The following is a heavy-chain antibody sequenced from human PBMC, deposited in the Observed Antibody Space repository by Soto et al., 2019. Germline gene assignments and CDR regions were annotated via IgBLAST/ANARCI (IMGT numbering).Heavy chain of an antibody. D-gene: IGHD6-6*01. Sequence: PGGSLRLSCAASGFTISTYSMNWVRQAPGKGLVWVSRINSDGSSTYYADSVKGRFTISRDNAKNTLYLQMNSLRAEDTAVYYCATSSFDPWGQGTLVTVSS. CDR2: INSDGSST. CDR1: GFTISTYS. CDR3: ATSSFDP. V-gene: IGHV3-74*01. J-gene: IGHJ5*02.